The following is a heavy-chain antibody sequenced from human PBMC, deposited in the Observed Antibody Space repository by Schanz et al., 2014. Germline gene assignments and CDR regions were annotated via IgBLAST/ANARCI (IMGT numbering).Heavy chain of an antibody. CDR3: ARQRSYFYAMDV. CDR2: ISRDGTTS. CDR1: GFIFNDYY. V-gene: IGHV3-11*01. Sequence: QVQLVESGGGLVKPGGSLRLSCAASGFIFNDYYMNWIRQAPGKGLEWLSYISRDGTTSYYADSVKGRFTISRDNAKNSLYLEMTSLRGEDTAVYYCARQRSYFYAMDVWGQGTTVIVSS. J-gene: IGHJ6*02.